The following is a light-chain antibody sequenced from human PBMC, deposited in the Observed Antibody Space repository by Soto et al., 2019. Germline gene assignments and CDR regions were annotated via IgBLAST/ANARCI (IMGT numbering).Light chain of an antibody. V-gene: IGKV1-17*03. Sequence: DIQMTQSPSAMSASVGDRVTITCRASQGIGNVLTWFQQKPGKVPKRLIYATSSLQDGVPARFSGTGSGTEFTLTTSSLQPEDFATYYCLQHASYPFTFGGGTKVEIK. CDR1: QGIGNV. CDR3: LQHASYPFT. CDR2: ATS. J-gene: IGKJ4*01.